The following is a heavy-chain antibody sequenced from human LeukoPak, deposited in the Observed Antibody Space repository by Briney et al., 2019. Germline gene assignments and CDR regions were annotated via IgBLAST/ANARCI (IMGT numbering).Heavy chain of an antibody. Sequence: NPSETLSLTCTVSGGSISSGGYYWSWIRQHPGKGLEWIGYIYYSGSTYYNPSLKSRVTISVDTSKNQFSLKLSSVTAADTAVYYCARDSFPLDLTANNWFDPWGQGTLVTVSS. V-gene: IGHV4-31*03. CDR2: IYYSGST. D-gene: IGHD3-3*01. CDR1: GGSISSGGYY. J-gene: IGHJ5*02. CDR3: ARDSFPLDLTANNWFDP.